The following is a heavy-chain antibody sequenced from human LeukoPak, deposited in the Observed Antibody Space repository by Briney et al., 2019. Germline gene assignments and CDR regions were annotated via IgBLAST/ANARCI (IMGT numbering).Heavy chain of an antibody. Sequence: KPSETLSLTCTVSGGSISSYYWSWIRQPPGKGLEWIGYIYYSGCTNYNPSLKSRVTISVDTSKNQFSLKLSSVTAADTAVYYCARAPSGYGSATDYSYMDVWGKGTTVTVSS. J-gene: IGHJ6*03. V-gene: IGHV4-59*08. CDR1: GGSISSYY. CDR3: ARAPSGYGSATDYSYMDV. D-gene: IGHD6-25*01. CDR2: IYYSGCT.